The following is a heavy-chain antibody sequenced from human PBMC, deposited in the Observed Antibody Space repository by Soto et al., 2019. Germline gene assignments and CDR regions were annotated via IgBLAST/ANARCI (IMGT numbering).Heavy chain of an antibody. CDR3: ARDSKDLWFGELFSAVPGAYYGMDV. Sequence: ASVKVSCKASGYTFTSYYMHWVRQAPGQGLEWMGIIIPSGGSTSYAQKFQGRVTMTRDTSTSTGYMELSSLRSEDTAVYYCARDSKDLWFGELFSAVPGAYYGMDVWGQGTTVTVSS. V-gene: IGHV1-46*01. CDR2: IIPSGGST. CDR1: GYTFTSYY. D-gene: IGHD3-10*01. J-gene: IGHJ6*02.